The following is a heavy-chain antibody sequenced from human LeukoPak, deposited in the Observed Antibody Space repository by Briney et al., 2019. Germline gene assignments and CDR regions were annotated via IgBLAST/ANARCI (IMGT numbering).Heavy chain of an antibody. CDR1: GFTFSSYS. V-gene: IGHV3-48*02. CDR3: ARDMGIAARPACFDY. CDR2: ISSSSSTI. J-gene: IGHJ4*02. D-gene: IGHD6-6*01. Sequence: GGSLRLSCAASGFTFSSYSMNWVRQAPGKGLEWVSYISSSSSTIYYADSVKGRFTISRDNAKDSLYLQMNSLRDEDTAVYYCARDMGIAARPACFDYWGQGTLVTVSS.